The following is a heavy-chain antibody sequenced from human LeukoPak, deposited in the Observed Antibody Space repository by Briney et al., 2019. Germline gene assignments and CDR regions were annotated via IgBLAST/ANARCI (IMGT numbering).Heavy chain of an antibody. V-gene: IGHV3-15*01. J-gene: IGHJ3*01. Sequence: PGGSLRLSCAASGFTFSNAYMSWVRQAPGKGLGWVGRIKHKVEGGTTDYAAPVKGRFTISRDDSTSTLYLQMNSLKTEDTAVYYCGTGSAFDVWGQGTMVTVSS. CDR1: GFTFSNAY. CDR2: IKHKVEGGTT. D-gene: IGHD1-1*01. CDR3: GTGSAFDV.